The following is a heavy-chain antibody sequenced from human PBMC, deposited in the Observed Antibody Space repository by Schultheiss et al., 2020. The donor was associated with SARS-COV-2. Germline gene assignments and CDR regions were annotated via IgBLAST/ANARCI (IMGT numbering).Heavy chain of an antibody. V-gene: IGHV4-4*07. CDR3: ARGEGKDIVVVPAAHLFDP. CDR1: GGSISSYY. J-gene: IGHJ5*02. D-gene: IGHD2-2*01. Sequence: SETLSLTCTVSGGSISSYYWSWIRQPAGKGLEWIGRIYTSGSTNYNPSLKSRVTMSVDTSKNQFSLKLSSVTAADTAVYYCARGEGKDIVVVPAAHLFDPWGQGTLVTVSS. CDR2: IYTSGST.